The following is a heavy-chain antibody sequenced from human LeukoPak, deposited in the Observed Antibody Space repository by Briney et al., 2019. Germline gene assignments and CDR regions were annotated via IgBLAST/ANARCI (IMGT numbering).Heavy chain of an antibody. CDR1: GFTFDDHA. Sequence: GGSLRLSCAASGFTFDDHAMHWVRQAPGKGLEWVSGISWNSGSIGYADSVKGRFTISRDNAKNSLYLQMNSLRAEDMALYYCAKVSSSSALGYFDYWGQGTLVTVSS. CDR3: AKVSSSSALGYFDY. CDR2: ISWNSGSI. V-gene: IGHV3-9*03. D-gene: IGHD6-6*01. J-gene: IGHJ4*02.